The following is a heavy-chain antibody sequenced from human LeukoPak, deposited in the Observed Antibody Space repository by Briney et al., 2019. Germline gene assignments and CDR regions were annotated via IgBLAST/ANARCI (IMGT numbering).Heavy chain of an antibody. CDR1: GFTFSSYS. CDR3: AKVVQTGNSMFDY. CDR2: ISSSSSYI. V-gene: IGHV3-21*01. D-gene: IGHD2/OR15-2a*01. Sequence: GGSLRLSCAASGFTFSSYSMNWVRQAPGKGLEWVSSISSSSSYIYYADSVKGRFTISRDNAKNSLYLQMNSLRAEDTAVYYCAKVVQTGNSMFDYWGQGALVTVSS. J-gene: IGHJ4*01.